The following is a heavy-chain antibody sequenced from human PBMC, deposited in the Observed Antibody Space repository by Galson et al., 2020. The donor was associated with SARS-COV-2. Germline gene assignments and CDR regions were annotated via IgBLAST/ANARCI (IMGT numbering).Heavy chain of an antibody. CDR2: IYQSGST. CDR3: AKFALMYVWGSYTYFDY. V-gene: IGHV4-38-2*02. CDR1: GYSLNSGYY. Sequence: SETLSLTCTVSGYSLNSGYYWGWIRQSPGKGLEWIGTIYQSGSTYYNPSLKSRVIISKDTSKNQFSLKLSSVTAADTAVYYCAKFALMYVWGSYTYFDYWGQGTLVTVSS. J-gene: IGHJ4*02. D-gene: IGHD3-16*01.